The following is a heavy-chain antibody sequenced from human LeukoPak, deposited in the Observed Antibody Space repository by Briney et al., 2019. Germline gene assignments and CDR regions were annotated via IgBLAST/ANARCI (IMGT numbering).Heavy chain of an antibody. D-gene: IGHD3-22*01. CDR3: ARGSSGAGYYFDY. CDR1: GFIFSNYW. Sequence: GGSLRLSCEASGFIFSNYWLSWVRQAPGKGLEWVANVKPDESEKYYGDSVKGRFTISRDNAKNSLYLQMNSLRVEDTALYYCARGSSGAGYYFDYWGLGTLVTVSS. CDR2: VKPDESEK. J-gene: IGHJ4*02. V-gene: IGHV3-7*01.